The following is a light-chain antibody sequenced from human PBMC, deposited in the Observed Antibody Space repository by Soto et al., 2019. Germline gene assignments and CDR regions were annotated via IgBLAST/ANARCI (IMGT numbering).Light chain of an antibody. J-gene: IGLJ2*01. Sequence: QSVLTQPPSVSAAPGQKVTISCSGNSSNIRNNYVSWYQQLPGTAPKLLIYDNNKRPSGIPDRFSGSKSGTSATLGITGLQTGDEAEYYCGTWDSSLSAGIFGGGTKVTVL. CDR2: DNN. V-gene: IGLV1-51*01. CDR3: GTWDSSLSAGI. CDR1: SSNIRNNY.